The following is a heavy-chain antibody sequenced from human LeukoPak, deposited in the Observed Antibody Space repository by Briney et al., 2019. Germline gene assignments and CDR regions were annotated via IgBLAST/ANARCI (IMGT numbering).Heavy chain of an antibody. D-gene: IGHD5-12*01. Sequence: GGSLRLSCVGSRFTISKYWMHWVRQAPGTGLVWVSRIHPDGSITTYADSVKGRFTISRDNAENTLYLQMNGLRAEDTGVYYCAPQQAYSPYNWFDPWGQGTLVTVSS. J-gene: IGHJ5*02. CDR2: IHPDGSIT. CDR1: RFTISKYW. CDR3: APQQAYSPYNWFDP. V-gene: IGHV3-74*03.